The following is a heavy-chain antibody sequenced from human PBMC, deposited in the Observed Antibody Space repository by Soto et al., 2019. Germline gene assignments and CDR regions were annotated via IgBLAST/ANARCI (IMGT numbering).Heavy chain of an antibody. D-gene: IGHD1-26*01. V-gene: IGHV1-69*01. J-gene: IGHJ3*01. CDR3: ASREREDAFDV. CDR2: IIPIFGTI. CDR1: GGTFSTYG. Sequence: QVQLVQSGAEVKKPGSSVKVSCKASGGTFSTYGITWVRQASGQGLEWMGGIIPIFGTIKFAQKFQGRLTITPDESTSTVYMELSSLTSEDTAVYYCASREREDAFDVWGQGTMVTVSS.